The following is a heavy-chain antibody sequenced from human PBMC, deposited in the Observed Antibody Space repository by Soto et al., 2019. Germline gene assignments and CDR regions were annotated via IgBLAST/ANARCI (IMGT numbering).Heavy chain of an antibody. V-gene: IGHV3-30-3*01. CDR1: GFTFSSYA. CDR2: RSYDGSNK. Sequence: QVQLEESGGGVVQPGRSLRLYCAASGFTFSSYAMHWVRQAPGTGLEWVAVRSYDGSNKYYADSVKGRFTIPRDNSKNTLYLQMNSLRAEDTAVYYCASPIPCSVGRCYHPGGQGTLVTVSS. D-gene: IGHD2-15*01. J-gene: IGHJ4*02. CDR3: ASPIPCSVGRCYHP.